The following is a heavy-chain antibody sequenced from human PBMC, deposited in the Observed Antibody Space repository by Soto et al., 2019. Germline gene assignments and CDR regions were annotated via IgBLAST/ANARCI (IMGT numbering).Heavy chain of an antibody. CDR3: ASIPIAAHVDYYFDY. D-gene: IGHD6-6*01. CDR2: IYYSGST. J-gene: IGHJ4*02. CDR1: GGSISSSSYY. Sequence: QLQLQESGPGLVKPSETLSLTCTVSGGSISSSSYYWGWIRQPPGKGLGWIGSIYYSGSTYYNPSLKSRVTISVDTSKNQFSLKLSSVTAADTAVYYCASIPIAAHVDYYFDYWGQGTLVTVSS. V-gene: IGHV4-39*01.